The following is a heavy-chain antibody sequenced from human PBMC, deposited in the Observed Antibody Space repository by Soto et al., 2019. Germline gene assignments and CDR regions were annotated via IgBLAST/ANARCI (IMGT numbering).Heavy chain of an antibody. Sequence: EVQVLESGGGLVQTGGSLRLSCAVSGFTFSSYAMSWVRQAPGKGLEWVSAISASGGTTFYSDSVKGRFTISRDNSKNTLYLQMHSLRAEDTAVYYCAKRWFDPWGQGNLVTVSS. J-gene: IGHJ5*02. V-gene: IGHV3-23*01. CDR3: AKRWFDP. CDR2: ISASGGTT. CDR1: GFTFSSYA.